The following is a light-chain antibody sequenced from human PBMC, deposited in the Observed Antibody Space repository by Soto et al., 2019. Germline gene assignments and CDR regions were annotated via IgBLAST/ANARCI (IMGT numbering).Light chain of an antibody. CDR3: QQYNTYALT. V-gene: IGKV1-5*01. CDR1: QSVGNS. Sequence: DIQMTQSPSTLSASVGDRVTITCRASQSVGNSLAWYQQRPGKAPKLLIFDASTLESGVPSRFSGSGSGTEFTFTISSLQPDDFATDYCQQYNTYALTFGGGTKVEIK. J-gene: IGKJ4*01. CDR2: DAS.